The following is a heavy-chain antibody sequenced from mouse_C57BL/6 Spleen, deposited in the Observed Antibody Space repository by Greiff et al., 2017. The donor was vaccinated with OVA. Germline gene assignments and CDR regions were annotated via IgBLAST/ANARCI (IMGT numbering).Heavy chain of an antibody. CDR3: TRVNDGYFWFAY. D-gene: IGHD2-3*01. J-gene: IGHJ3*01. V-gene: IGHV5-9-1*02. CDR1: GFTFSSYA. CDR2: ISSGGDYI. Sequence: EVKLVESGEGLVKPGGSLKLSCAASGFTFSSYAMSWVRQTPEKRLEWVAYISSGGDYIYYADTVKGRFTIARDNARNTLYLQMSSLKSEDTAMYYCTRVNDGYFWFAYWGQGTLVTVSA.